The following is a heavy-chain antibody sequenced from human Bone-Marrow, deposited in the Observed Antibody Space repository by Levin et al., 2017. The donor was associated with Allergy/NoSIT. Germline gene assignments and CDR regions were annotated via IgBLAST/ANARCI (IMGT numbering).Heavy chain of an antibody. J-gene: IGHJ4*02. V-gene: IGHV4-38-2*02. Sequence: GSLRLSCSVSGSSIRSAYYWGWIRQTPGKGLEWIGSVFHTGTTSYNPSLQSRVTMSRDTSKNHFSLQLRSVTAADTAIYYCVRDGGYQLLPLLSYFDYWGQGVLVTVSS. CDR1: GSSIRSAYY. CDR2: VFHTGTT. CDR3: VRDGGYQLLPLLSYFDY. D-gene: IGHD1-26*01.